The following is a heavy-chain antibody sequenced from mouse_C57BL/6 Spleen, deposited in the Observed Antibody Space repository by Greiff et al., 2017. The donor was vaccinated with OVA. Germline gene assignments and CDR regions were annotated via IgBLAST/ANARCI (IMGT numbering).Heavy chain of an antibody. CDR2: ISSGGSYT. D-gene: IGHD1-1*01. Sequence: VQLKESGGDLVKPGGSLKLSCAASGFTFSSYGMSWVRQTPDKRLEWVATISSGGSYTYYPDSVKGRFTISRDNAKNTLYLQMSSLKSEDTAMYYCARRTTVVATWYFDVWGTGTTVTVSS. J-gene: IGHJ1*03. V-gene: IGHV5-6*01. CDR1: GFTFSSYG. CDR3: ARRTTVVATWYFDV.